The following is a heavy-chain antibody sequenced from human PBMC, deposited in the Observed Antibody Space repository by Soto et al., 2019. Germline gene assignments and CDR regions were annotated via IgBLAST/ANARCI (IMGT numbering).Heavy chain of an antibody. CDR2: MNPKSGGP. CDR1: GYTFTSYD. Sequence: QVQLVQSGAEVKSPGASVKVSCKASGYTFTSYDINWVRQATGQGFEWMGWMNPKSGGPRYIQKFQGRVTMTRDTSISTAYMELSSLTSEVTAVYYCARGPTGMIGYWGQGTLVTVSS. J-gene: IGHJ4*02. V-gene: IGHV1-8*01. CDR3: ARGPTGMIGY.